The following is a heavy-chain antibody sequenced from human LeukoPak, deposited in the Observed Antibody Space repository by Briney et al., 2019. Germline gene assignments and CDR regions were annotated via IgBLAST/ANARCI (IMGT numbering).Heavy chain of an antibody. CDR1: GFTFSSYA. D-gene: IGHD2-2*02. CDR2: ISYDGSNK. Sequence: GGSLRLSCSASGFTFSSYAMHWVRQAPGKGLEWVAVISYDGSNKYYADSVKGRFTISRDNSKNTLYLQMNSLRAEDTAVYYCARDLRHQLLYRLDYWGQGTLVTVSS. CDR3: ARDLRHQLLYRLDY. V-gene: IGHV3-30*04. J-gene: IGHJ4*02.